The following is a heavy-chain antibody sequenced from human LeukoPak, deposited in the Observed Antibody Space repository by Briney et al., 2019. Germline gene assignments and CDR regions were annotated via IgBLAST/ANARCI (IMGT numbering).Heavy chain of an antibody. Sequence: SESLSLTCAVSGYSISSGYYWGWIRQPPGKGLEWIGIIHHSGSTYYNPSLKSRVTISVDTSKNQFSLRVTSVTAADTAVYYCARHFVRSGSYWADYWGQGTLVTVSS. D-gene: IGHD1-26*01. V-gene: IGHV4-38-2*01. CDR3: ARHFVRSGSYWADY. J-gene: IGHJ4*02. CDR2: IHHSGST. CDR1: GYSISSGYY.